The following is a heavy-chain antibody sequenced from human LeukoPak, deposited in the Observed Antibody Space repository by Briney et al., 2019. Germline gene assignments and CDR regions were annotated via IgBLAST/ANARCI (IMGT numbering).Heavy chain of an antibody. CDR2: IYSGGST. CDR3: ARDLQGNTTGPGGY. CDR1: GFTVSSNY. J-gene: IGHJ4*02. Sequence: PGGSLRLSCAASGFTVSSNYMSWVRQAPGKGLEWVSVIYSGGSTYYADSVKGRFTISRDNSKNTLYLQMNSLRAEDTAVYYCARDLQGNTTGPGGYWGQGTLVTVSS. D-gene: IGHD1-1*01. V-gene: IGHV3-53*01.